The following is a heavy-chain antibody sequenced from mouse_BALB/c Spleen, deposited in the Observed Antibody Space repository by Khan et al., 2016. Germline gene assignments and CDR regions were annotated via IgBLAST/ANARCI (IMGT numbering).Heavy chain of an antibody. Sequence: VRLQQSGAELVKPGASVKLSCTAAAFNIKDTYMHWVKQRPEQGLEWIGRVDPANGNTNYDPKFQGKATITADTSSNTAYLQLSSLTSEDTAVYYCARRGPKYFYGSSFGYWGQGTTLTVSS. D-gene: IGHD1-1*01. CDR2: VDPANGNT. CDR1: AFNIKDTY. V-gene: IGHV14-3*02. J-gene: IGHJ2*01. CDR3: ARRGPKYFYGSSFGY.